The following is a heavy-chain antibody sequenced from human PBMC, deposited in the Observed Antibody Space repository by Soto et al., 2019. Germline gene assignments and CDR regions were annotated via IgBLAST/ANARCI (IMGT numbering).Heavy chain of an antibody. CDR2: IYYSGTT. CDR3: ASSHAGAHITAAVH. CDR1: GYSISSSNW. D-gene: IGHD6-13*01. V-gene: IGHV4-28*01. Sequence: AETLSLTCAVSGYSISSSNWWGWIRQPPGKGLEWIGYIYYSGTTYYNPSLKSRVTISVDTSKNQFSLKLSSVTAADTAVYYCASSHAGAHITAAVHWGQGTLVTVSS. J-gene: IGHJ4*02.